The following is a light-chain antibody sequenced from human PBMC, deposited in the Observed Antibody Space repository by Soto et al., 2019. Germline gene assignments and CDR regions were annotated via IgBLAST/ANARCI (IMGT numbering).Light chain of an antibody. CDR2: SNN. CDR3: AAWDDSLSGNVV. J-gene: IGLJ2*01. V-gene: IGLV1-47*02. CDR1: SSNIGSNY. Sequence: QSVLTQPPSASGTPGQRVTISCSGSSSNIGSNYVYWYQQPPGTAPKLLIYSNNQRPSGVPDRFSGSKSGTSASLAISGLRSEDEADYYCAAWDDSLSGNVVFGGGTKLTVL.